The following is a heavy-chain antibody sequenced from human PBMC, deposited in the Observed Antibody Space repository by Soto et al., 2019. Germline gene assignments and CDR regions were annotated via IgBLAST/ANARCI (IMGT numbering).Heavy chain of an antibody. CDR2: ISYDGSNK. CDR1: GFTFSSYA. CDR3: ARDFCPLAVAGLCNSGLNHYYYYGMDV. Sequence: GGSLRLSCAASGFTFSSYAMHWVRQAPGKGLEWVAVISYDGSNKYYADSVKGRFTISRDNSKNTLYLQMNSLRAEDTAVYYCARDFCPLAVAGLCNSGLNHYYYYGMDVWGQGTTVTVSS. V-gene: IGHV3-30-3*01. D-gene: IGHD6-19*01. J-gene: IGHJ6*02.